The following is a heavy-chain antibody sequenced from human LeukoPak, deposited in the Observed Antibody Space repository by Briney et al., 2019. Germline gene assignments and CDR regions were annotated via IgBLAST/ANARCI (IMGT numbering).Heavy chain of an antibody. V-gene: IGHV3-9*01. Sequence: GGSLRLSCAASGFTFSTYAMSWVRQAPGKGLEWVSGISWNSGSIGYADSVKGRFTISRDNAKNSLYLQMNSLRAEDTALYYCAKGYCSGGSCPIVDYWGQGTLVTVSS. CDR3: AKGYCSGGSCPIVDY. CDR2: ISWNSGSI. J-gene: IGHJ4*02. CDR1: GFTFSTYA. D-gene: IGHD2-15*01.